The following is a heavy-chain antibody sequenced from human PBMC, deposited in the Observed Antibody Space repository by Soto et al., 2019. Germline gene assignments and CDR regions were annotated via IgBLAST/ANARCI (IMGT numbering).Heavy chain of an antibody. CDR2: ITGSDGRT. V-gene: IGHV3-23*01. CDR3: TREVQPVIRRDYDY. D-gene: IGHD5-12*01. CDR1: GFTFSAYG. J-gene: IGHJ4*02. Sequence: GGSLRLSCAASGFTFSAYGMSWVRQAPGKGLEWVSVITGSDGRTYHADSVKGRFTVSRDNSKNTLYLQMNTLRAEDTAVYYCTREVQPVIRRDYDYWGQGPLVTVSS.